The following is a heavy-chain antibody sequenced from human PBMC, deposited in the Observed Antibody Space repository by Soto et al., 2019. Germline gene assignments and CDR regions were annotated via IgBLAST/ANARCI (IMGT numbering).Heavy chain of an antibody. D-gene: IGHD6-13*01. CDR1: GYTFTSYG. CDR3: ARTPDSSSWYYYYYYGMDV. CDR2: ISAYNGNT. Sequence: ASVKVSCKASGYTFTSYGISWVRQAPGQGLEWMGWISAYNGNTNYAQKLQGRVTMTTDTSTSTAYMELRSLRSDDTAVYYCARTPDSSSWYYYYYYGMDVWGQGTTVTAP. V-gene: IGHV1-18*01. J-gene: IGHJ6*02.